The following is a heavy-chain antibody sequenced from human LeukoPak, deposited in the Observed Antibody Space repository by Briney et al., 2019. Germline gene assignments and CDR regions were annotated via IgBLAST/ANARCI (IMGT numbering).Heavy chain of an antibody. CDR3: ARDHRPPEAVVTAIRRYCDF. D-gene: IGHD2-21*02. V-gene: IGHV3-30*03. CDR2: ISYDGSNK. CDR1: GFTFSSYS. Sequence: GGFLRLSCAASGFTFSSYSMNWVRQAPGKGPEWVAVISYDGSNKYYADSVKGRFTISRDNSKNTLYLQMNSLRAEDTAVYYCARDHRPPEAVVTAIRRYCDFWGQGTLVTVSS. J-gene: IGHJ4*02.